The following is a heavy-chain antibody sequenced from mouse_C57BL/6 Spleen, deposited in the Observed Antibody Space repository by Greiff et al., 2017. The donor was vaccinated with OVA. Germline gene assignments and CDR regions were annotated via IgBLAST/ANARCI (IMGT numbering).Heavy chain of an antibody. D-gene: IGHD2-3*01. Sequence: VQLQQSGPELVKPGASVKISCKASGYTFTDYYMYWVKQSHGKSLEWIGDINPNNGGTSYNQKFKGKATLTVDKSSSTAYMELRSLTSEDSAVYYCARSEWLLSFDDWGQGTTLTVS. J-gene: IGHJ2*01. CDR3: ARSEWLLSFDD. CDR2: INPNNGGT. CDR1: GYTFTDYY. V-gene: IGHV1-26*01.